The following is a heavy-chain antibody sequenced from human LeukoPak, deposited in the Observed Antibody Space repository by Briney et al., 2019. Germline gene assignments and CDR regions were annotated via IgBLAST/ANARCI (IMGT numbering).Heavy chain of an antibody. CDR2: ISSSSSYI. CDR3: AKIIGITIFGGVDY. V-gene: IGHV3-21*01. J-gene: IGHJ4*02. CDR1: GFTFSSYS. Sequence: GGSLRLSCAASGFTFSSYSMNWVRQAPGKGLEWVSSISSSSSYIYYADSVKGRFTISRDNSKNTLYLQMNSLRAEDTAVYYCAKIIGITIFGGVDYWGQGTLVTVSS. D-gene: IGHD3-3*01.